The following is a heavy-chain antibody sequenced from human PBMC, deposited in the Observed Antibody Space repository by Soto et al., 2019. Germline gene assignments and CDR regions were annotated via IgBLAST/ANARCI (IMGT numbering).Heavy chain of an antibody. J-gene: IGHJ6*02. CDR3: ARGGDYDYYYYYGMDV. D-gene: IGHD4-17*01. CDR1: GFTFSSYA. CDR2: ISYDGSNK. V-gene: IGHV3-30-3*01. Sequence: AGGSLRLSCAASGFTFSSYAMHWVRQAPGKGLEWVAVISYDGSNKYYADSVKGRFTISRDNSKNTLYLQMNSLRAEDTAVYYCARGGDYDYYYYYGMDVWGQGTTVTVSS.